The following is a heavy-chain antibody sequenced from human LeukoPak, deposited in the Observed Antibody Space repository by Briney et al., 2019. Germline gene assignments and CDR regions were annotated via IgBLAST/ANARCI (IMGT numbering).Heavy chain of an antibody. V-gene: IGHV4-59*11. CDR1: GGSISSHY. CDR2: TYYSGST. D-gene: IGHD3-22*01. CDR3: ASHYYDSSGRDAFDI. Sequence: PSETLSLTCTVSGGSISSHYWSWIRQPPGKGLEWIGYTYYSGSTNYNPSLKSRVTISVDTSKNQFSLKLSSVTAADTAVYYCASHYYDSSGRDAFDIWGQGTMVTVSS. J-gene: IGHJ3*02.